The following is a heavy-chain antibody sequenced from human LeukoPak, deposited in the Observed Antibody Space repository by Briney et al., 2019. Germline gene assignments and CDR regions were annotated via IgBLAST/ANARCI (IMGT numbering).Heavy chain of an antibody. CDR1: GFTFSSYW. Sequence: GGSLRLSCAASGFTFSSYWMHWVRQAPGKGLVWVSRINSDGSSTSYADSVKGRFTISRDNAKNMLYLRMNSLRAEDTAVYYCARAVRDMVRGVLAFYFDYWGQGTLVTVSS. CDR3: ARAVRDMVRGVLAFYFDY. V-gene: IGHV3-74*01. D-gene: IGHD3-10*01. J-gene: IGHJ4*02. CDR2: INSDGSST.